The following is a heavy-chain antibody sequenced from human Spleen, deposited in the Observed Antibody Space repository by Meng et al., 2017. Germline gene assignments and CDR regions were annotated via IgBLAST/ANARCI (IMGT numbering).Heavy chain of an antibody. CDR1: GASINSPDYY. V-gene: IGHV4-39*01. CDR3: ARQGFLEWLLYRGNWFDP. Sequence: QLQESGPRLVKPSETLSLTCTDSGASINSPDYYWNWIRQTPGKGLEWIGSIYYSGSTYYNPSLKSRVTISVDTSKNQFSLKLSSVTAADTAVYYCARQGFLEWLLYRGNWFDPWGQGTLVTVSS. D-gene: IGHD3-3*01. J-gene: IGHJ5*02. CDR2: IYYSGST.